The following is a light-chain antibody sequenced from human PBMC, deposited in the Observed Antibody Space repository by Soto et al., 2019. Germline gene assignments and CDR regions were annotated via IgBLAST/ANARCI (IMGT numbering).Light chain of an antibody. CDR3: SSYTTPGTFVV. Sequence: QSALTQPASVSGSPGQSITISCTGTSSDVGGYNYVSWYQQHPGKAPKLMIYDVSNRPSGVSNRFSGSKSGNTASLTISGLQAEDEADSYCSSYTTPGTFVVFGGGTKLTVL. CDR1: SSDVGGYNY. V-gene: IGLV2-14*01. CDR2: DVS. J-gene: IGLJ2*01.